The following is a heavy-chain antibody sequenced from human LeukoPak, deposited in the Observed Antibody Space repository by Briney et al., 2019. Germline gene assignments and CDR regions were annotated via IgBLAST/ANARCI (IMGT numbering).Heavy chain of an antibody. CDR2: ISYDGSNK. CDR3: AKDRDPQRTPYYFDY. D-gene: IGHD1/OR15-1a*01. V-gene: IGHV3-30*18. J-gene: IGHJ4*02. CDR1: GFTFSSYG. Sequence: GGSLRLSCAASGFTFSSYGMNWVRQAPDKGLEWVAIISYDGSNKYYMDSVKGRFTISRDNSKNTLYLQMNSLRVEDTAVYYCAKDRDPQRTPYYFDYWGQGTLVTVSS.